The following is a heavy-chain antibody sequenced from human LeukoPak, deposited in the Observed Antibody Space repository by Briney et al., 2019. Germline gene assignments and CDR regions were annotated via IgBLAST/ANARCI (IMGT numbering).Heavy chain of an antibody. D-gene: IGHD3-22*01. CDR2: ISSSSSYI. CDR1: GFTFSSYS. J-gene: IGHJ3*02. V-gene: IGHV3-21*01. Sequence: PGGSLRLSCAASGFTFSSYSMNWVRQAPGKGLEWVSSISSSSSYIYYADSVKGRFTISRDNAKNSLYLQMNSLRAEDTAVYYCARDPTMIPPGAFDIWGQGTMVTVSS. CDR3: ARDPTMIPPGAFDI.